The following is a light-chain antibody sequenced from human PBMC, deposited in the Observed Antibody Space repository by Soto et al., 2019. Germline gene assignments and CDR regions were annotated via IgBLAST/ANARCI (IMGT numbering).Light chain of an antibody. J-gene: IGLJ2*01. Sequence: QSVLTQPPSASGTPGQRVTISCSGSSSNIGSNYVYWYQQLPGKAPKLLIYRNNQRPSGVPDRFSGSKTGTSASLAISGLRSEDEADYYCAAWDDSVSGNVVFGGGTQLTVL. CDR3: AAWDDSVSGNVV. CDR2: RNN. V-gene: IGLV1-47*01. CDR1: SSNIGSNY.